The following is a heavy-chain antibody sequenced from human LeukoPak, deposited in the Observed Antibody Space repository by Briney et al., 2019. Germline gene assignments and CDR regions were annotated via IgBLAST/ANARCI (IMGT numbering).Heavy chain of an antibody. D-gene: IGHD6-19*01. J-gene: IGHJ4*02. V-gene: IGHV3-30-3*01. Sequence: GSLKISFSASGFPFRSFSIHWVRPAPGKGLEGVAVISYDGSNKYYADSVKGRFTISRDNSKNTLYLQMNSLRAEDTAVYYCARELIAVAGTEDYWGQGTLVTVSS. CDR1: GFPFRSFS. CDR3: ARELIAVAGTEDY. CDR2: ISYDGSNK.